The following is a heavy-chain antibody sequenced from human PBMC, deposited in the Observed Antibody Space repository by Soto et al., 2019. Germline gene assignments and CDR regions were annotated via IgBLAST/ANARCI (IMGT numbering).Heavy chain of an antibody. V-gene: IGHV4-59*01. CDR3: ARAWKLLDPFDY. Sequence: WTWIRQPPGKGLEWIGDGKHSGDTNYKPSLKSRVTISRDTSKSQFPLNLTSVTAADTAVYYCARAWKLLDPFDYWGQGTLVTVSS. D-gene: IGHD6-19*01. CDR2: GKHSGDT. J-gene: IGHJ4*02.